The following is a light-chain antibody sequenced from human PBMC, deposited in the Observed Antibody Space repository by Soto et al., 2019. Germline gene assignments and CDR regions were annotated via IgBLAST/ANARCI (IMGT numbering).Light chain of an antibody. CDR2: GAY. CDR3: HHSGDGRDT. Sequence: ETVLTQSPGTLSLSPGDRATLSCRASQSVTSNYLAWYQQKPGQAPRLLIYGAYNRATGIPDSFNGSESGADFTLTSSRLEPEDFAVYYCHHSGDGRDTFGQGTKVESK. J-gene: IGKJ2*01. CDR1: QSVTSNY. V-gene: IGKV3-20*01.